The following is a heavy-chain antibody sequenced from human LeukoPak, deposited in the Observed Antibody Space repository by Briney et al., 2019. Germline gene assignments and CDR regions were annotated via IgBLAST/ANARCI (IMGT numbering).Heavy chain of an antibody. J-gene: IGHJ4*02. CDR1: GFTFSSYS. D-gene: IGHD3-9*01. V-gene: IGHV3-21*01. CDR2: ISSSSSYI. Sequence: GGSLRLSCAASGFTFSSYSMNWVRQAPGKGLEWVSSISSSSSYIYYADSVKGRFTISRDNAKNSLYLQMNSLRAEDTAVYYCARAPPAFDWFDYWGQGTLVTVSS. CDR3: ARAPPAFDWFDY.